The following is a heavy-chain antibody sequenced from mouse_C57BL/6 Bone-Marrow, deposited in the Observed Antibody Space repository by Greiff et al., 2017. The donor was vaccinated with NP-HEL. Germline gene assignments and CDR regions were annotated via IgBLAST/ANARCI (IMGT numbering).Heavy chain of an antibody. CDR3: AREGGYYGSPFAY. V-gene: IGHV3-6*01. D-gene: IGHD1-1*01. Sequence: EVKLMESGPGLVKPSQSLSLTCSVTGYSIISGYYWNWIRQFPGNKLEWMAYISYDGSNNYNPSLKNRISITRDISKNQFLLKLTSVTTEDTATYYCAREGGYYGSPFAYWGQGTLVTVSA. J-gene: IGHJ3*01. CDR2: ISYDGSN. CDR1: GYSIISGYY.